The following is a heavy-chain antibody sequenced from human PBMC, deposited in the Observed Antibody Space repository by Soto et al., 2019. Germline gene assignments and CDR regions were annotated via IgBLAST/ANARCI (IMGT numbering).Heavy chain of an antibody. CDR2: ISFDASTR. CDR1: GFTFSGYG. D-gene: IGHD3-10*01. CDR3: AKDMGRSRVYGMDV. J-gene: IGHJ6*02. Sequence: QVQLVESGGGVVQPGRSLRLSCEASGFTFSGYGMHWVRQAPGKGLEWVAVISFDASTRYYAESVKGRFTISRDNSKNTLYLQMDSLRAEDMAMYYCAKDMGRSRVYGMDVWGQGTTVTVSS. V-gene: IGHV3-30*18.